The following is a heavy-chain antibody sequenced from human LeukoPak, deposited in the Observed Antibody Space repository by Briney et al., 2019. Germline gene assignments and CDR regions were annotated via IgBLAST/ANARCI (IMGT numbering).Heavy chain of an antibody. J-gene: IGHJ1*01. CDR2: INPNSGGT. CDR1: GYTFTDYY. CDR3: ARGAYAEYFQY. V-gene: IGHV1-2*02. Sequence: ASVKVSCKASGYTFTDYYMHWVRQAPGQGLEWMGWINPNSGGTYYVQKLQGRVTMTRDTSISTTYMELSRLTSDDTAVYYCARGAYAEYFQYWGQGTLVTVSS. D-gene: IGHD4-17*01.